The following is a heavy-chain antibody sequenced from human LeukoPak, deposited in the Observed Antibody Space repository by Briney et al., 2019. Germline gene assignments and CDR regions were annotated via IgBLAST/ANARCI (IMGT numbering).Heavy chain of an antibody. D-gene: IGHD5-18*01. Sequence: GASVKVSCKASGYTFTGYYMHWVRQAPGQGLEWMGWSNPNSGGTNYAQKFQGRVTMTRDTSISTAYMELSRLRSDDTAVYYCARGGYSYGYYYYYYMDVWGKGTTVTVSS. CDR3: ARGGYSYGYYYYYYMDV. CDR1: GYTFTGYY. CDR2: SNPNSGGT. V-gene: IGHV1-2*02. J-gene: IGHJ6*03.